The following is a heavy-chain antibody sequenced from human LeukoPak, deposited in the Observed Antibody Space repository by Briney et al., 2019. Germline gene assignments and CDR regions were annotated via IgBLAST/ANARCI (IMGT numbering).Heavy chain of an antibody. CDR1: GYTFTSYD. CDR3: ARVTVTTLYGYYGMDV. V-gene: IGHV1-8*01. CDR2: MNPNSGNT. D-gene: IGHD4-17*01. J-gene: IGHJ6*02. Sequence: GASVKVSCKASGYTFTSYDINWVRQATGQGLEWMGWMNPNSGNTGYAQKFQGRVTMTRNTSISTAYMELSSLRSEDTAVYYCARVTVTTLYGYYGMDVWGQGTTVTVSS.